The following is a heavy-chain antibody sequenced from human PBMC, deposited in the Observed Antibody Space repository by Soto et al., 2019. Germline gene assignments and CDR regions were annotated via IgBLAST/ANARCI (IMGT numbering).Heavy chain of an antibody. V-gene: IGHV4-59*08. CDR2: IYYSGST. CDR3: ARGTYYDFWSGYYILDY. Sequence: SETLSLTCTVSGGSISSYYWSWIRQPPGKGLEWIGYIYYSGSTNYNPSLKSRVTISVDTSKNQFSPKLSSVTAADTAVYYCARGTYYDFWSGYYILDYWGQGTLVTVSS. D-gene: IGHD3-3*01. CDR1: GGSISSYY. J-gene: IGHJ4*02.